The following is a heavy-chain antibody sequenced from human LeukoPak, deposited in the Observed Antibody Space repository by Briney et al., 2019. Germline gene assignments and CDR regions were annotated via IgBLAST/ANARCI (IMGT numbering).Heavy chain of an antibody. CDR3: ARSASYYDILTGYWTYYYYMDV. D-gene: IGHD3-9*01. Sequence: PGGSLRLSCAASGFTFSSYSMNWVRQAPGKGLEWVSSISSSSSYIYYADSVKGRFTISRDKAKNSLYLQMNSLRAEDTAVYYCARSASYYDILTGYWTYYYYMDVWGKGTTVTVSS. J-gene: IGHJ6*03. CDR1: GFTFSSYS. V-gene: IGHV3-21*01. CDR2: ISSSSSYI.